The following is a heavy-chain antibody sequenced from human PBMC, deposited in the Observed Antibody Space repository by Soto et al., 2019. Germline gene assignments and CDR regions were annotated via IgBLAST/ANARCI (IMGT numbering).Heavy chain of an antibody. CDR2: IYYSGST. CDR1: GGSISSSSYY. V-gene: IGHV4-39*01. Sequence: SETLSLTCTVSGGSISSSSYYWGWIRQPPGKGLECIGSIYYSGSTYYNPSLKSRVTISVDTSKNQFSLKLSSVTAADTAVYYCARARRGYTYGAVKYWGEGALVTV. D-gene: IGHD5-18*01. J-gene: IGHJ4*02. CDR3: ARARRGYTYGAVKY.